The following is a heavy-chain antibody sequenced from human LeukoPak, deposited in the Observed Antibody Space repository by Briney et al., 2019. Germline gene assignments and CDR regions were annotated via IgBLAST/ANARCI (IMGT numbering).Heavy chain of an antibody. Sequence: SETLSLTCTVSGGSISSGSYYWNWIRQPAGKGLEWIGRLYDGGSTNYNPSLKSRVTISVDMSKNQFSLKLTSVTAADTAVYYCARVDGSYFDYWGQGTLVTVSS. D-gene: IGHD1-1*01. CDR1: GGSISSGSYY. V-gene: IGHV4-61*02. CDR3: ARVDGSYFDY. J-gene: IGHJ4*02. CDR2: LYDGGST.